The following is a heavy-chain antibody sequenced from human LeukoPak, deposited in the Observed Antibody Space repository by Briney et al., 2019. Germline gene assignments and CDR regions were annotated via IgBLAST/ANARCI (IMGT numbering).Heavy chain of an antibody. CDR3: ANILLGGYCSGGSCYGAYRYYYYGMDV. D-gene: IGHD2-15*01. Sequence: PGGSLRLSCAASGFTFSSYAMHWVRQAPGKGLEWVAVISYDGSNKYYADSVKGRFTISRDNSKNTLYLQMNSLGAEDTAVYYCANILLGGYCSGGSCYGAYRYYYYGMDVWGQGTTVTVSS. CDR1: GFTFSSYA. CDR2: ISYDGSNK. J-gene: IGHJ6*02. V-gene: IGHV3-30*04.